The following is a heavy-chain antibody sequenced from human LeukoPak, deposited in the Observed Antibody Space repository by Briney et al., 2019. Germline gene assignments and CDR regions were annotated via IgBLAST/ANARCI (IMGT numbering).Heavy chain of an antibody. CDR2: IIPIFGIA. CDR1: GGTFSSYA. J-gene: IGHJ4*02. D-gene: IGHD3-10*01. Sequence: SVKVSCKASGGTFSSYAISWVRQAPGQGLEWMGRIIPIFGIANYAQKFQDRVTITADKSTSTAYMELSSLRSEDTAVYYCARSVYGSGSSYFDYWGQGTLVTVSS. V-gene: IGHV1-69*04. CDR3: ARSVYGSGSSYFDY.